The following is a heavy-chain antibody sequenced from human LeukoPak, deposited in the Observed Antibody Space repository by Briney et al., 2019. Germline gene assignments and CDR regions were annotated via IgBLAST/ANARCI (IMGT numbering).Heavy chain of an antibody. D-gene: IGHD3-22*01. Sequence: SETLSLSCTVSGGSMSNYHWTWIRQPPGEGLERMGRIYTNGHTNYSPSLRSRVTMSVDTSKNQFSLKVRFVTAADTAVYFCARDHVVVGSTTSFFDYWGQGILVTVSS. V-gene: IGHV4-4*07. J-gene: IGHJ4*02. CDR3: ARDHVVVGSTTSFFDY. CDR2: IYTNGHT. CDR1: GGSMSNYH.